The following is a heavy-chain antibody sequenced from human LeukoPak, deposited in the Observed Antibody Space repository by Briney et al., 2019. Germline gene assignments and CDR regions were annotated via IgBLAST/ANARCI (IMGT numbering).Heavy chain of an antibody. Sequence: KSSETLSLTCTVSGGSISSSSYYWGWIRQPPGKGLEWIGSIYYSGSTYYNPSLKSRVTISVDTSKNQFSLKPSSVTAADTAVYYCARQHYDFWSGYVDYWGQGTLVTVSS. CDR1: GGSISSSSYY. CDR3: ARQHYDFWSGYVDY. V-gene: IGHV4-39*01. J-gene: IGHJ4*02. D-gene: IGHD3-3*01. CDR2: IYYSGST.